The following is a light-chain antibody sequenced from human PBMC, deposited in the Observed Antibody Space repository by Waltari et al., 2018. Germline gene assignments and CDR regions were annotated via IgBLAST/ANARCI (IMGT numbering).Light chain of an antibody. Sequence: QSALTQPASVSGSPGQSITISCTGTSRDVGSYNLVSWYQPHPGKAPKPMIYEASKRPSGVSNRFSGSKSDNTASLTISGLQAEDEADYYCCSYAGSSTFVVFGGGTKVTVL. CDR3: CSYAGSSTFVV. V-gene: IGLV2-23*02. J-gene: IGLJ2*01. CDR2: EAS. CDR1: SRDVGSYNL.